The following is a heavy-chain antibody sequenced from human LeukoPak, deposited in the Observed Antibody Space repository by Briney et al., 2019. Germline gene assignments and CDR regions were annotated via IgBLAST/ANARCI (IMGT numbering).Heavy chain of an antibody. J-gene: IGHJ4*02. CDR3: ARGLSGWYLRYFDY. CDR1: GGSISSYY. CDR2: IYYSGST. V-gene: IGHV4-59*08. Sequence: SETLSLTCTVSGGSISSYYWSWIRQPPGKGLEWIGSIYYSGSTYYNPSLKSRVTISVDTSKNQFSLKLSSVTAADTAVYYCARGLSGWYLRYFDYWGQGTLVTVSS. D-gene: IGHD6-19*01.